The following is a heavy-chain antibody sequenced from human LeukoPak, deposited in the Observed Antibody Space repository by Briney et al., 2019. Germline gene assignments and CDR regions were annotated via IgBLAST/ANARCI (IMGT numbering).Heavy chain of an antibody. D-gene: IGHD3-10*01. CDR3: ARDREGIRGGAYYFDY. CDR2: ISSSSSYT. CDR1: GFTFSDYY. J-gene: IGHJ4*02. Sequence: GGSLRLSCAASGFTFSDYYMSWIRQAPGKGPEWVSYISSSSSYTNYADSVKGRFTISRDNSKNSLYLQMNSLRAEDTAVYYCARDREGIRGGAYYFDYWGQGTLVTVSS. V-gene: IGHV3-11*05.